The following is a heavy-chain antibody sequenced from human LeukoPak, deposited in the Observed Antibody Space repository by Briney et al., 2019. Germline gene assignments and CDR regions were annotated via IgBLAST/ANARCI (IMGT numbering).Heavy chain of an antibody. CDR2: IYYSGGT. V-gene: IGHV4-39*01. J-gene: IGHJ4*02. Sequence: SETLSLTCTVSGGSISSSSYYWGWIRQPPGTGLEWIGSIYYSGGTYYNPSLKSRVTISVDTSKNQFSLKLSSVTAADTAVYYCARLDYGDYGDYWGQGTLVTVSS. D-gene: IGHD4-17*01. CDR1: GGSISSSSYY. CDR3: ARLDYGDYGDY.